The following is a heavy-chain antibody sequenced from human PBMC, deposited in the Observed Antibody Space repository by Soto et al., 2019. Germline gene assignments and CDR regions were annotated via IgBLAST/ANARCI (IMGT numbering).Heavy chain of an antibody. V-gene: IGHV3-23*01. CDR1: GFTFITYA. D-gene: IGHD2-2*01. J-gene: IGHJ4*02. CDR2: ISGSGGST. CDR3: AKLPAAQSYFDF. Sequence: EVQLLDSGGGLVQPGGSLRLSCAASGFTFITYAMSWVRQAPGKGLALVSIISGSGGSTYYPDSVKGRFTISRDNSKNTLDLQMNSLRADGTAVYYCAKLPAAQSYFDFWGQGTLVTVSS.